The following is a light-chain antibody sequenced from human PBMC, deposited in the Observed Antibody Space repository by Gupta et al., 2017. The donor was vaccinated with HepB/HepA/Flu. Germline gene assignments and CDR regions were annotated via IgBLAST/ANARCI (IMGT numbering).Light chain of an antibody. CDR1: SSNIGAGYD. CDR3: QSYDSSRICYV. CDR2: GNS. J-gene: IGLJ1*01. Sequence: QSVLTQPPSVSGAPGQRVTISCTGSSSNIGAGYDVHWYQQLPATAPKLLIYGNSNRPSGVPDRFSGSKSGTSASLAITGHQAEDEADYYCQSYDSSRICYVFGTGTKVTVL. V-gene: IGLV1-40*01.